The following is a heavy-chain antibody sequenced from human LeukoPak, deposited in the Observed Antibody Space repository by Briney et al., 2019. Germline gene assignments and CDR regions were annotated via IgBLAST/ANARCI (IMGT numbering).Heavy chain of an antibody. D-gene: IGHD3-10*01. Sequence: SETLSLTCTVSGGSISSYYWSWIRQPAGKGLEWIGRIDTSGNTNYKPSLKSRVTMSVDTSKNQFSLKLSSVTAADTAVYYCARDQYGSGSYYNVEIHYYYYMDVWGKGTTVTISS. J-gene: IGHJ6*03. CDR2: IDTSGNT. V-gene: IGHV4-4*07. CDR1: GGSISSYY. CDR3: ARDQYGSGSYYNVEIHYYYYMDV.